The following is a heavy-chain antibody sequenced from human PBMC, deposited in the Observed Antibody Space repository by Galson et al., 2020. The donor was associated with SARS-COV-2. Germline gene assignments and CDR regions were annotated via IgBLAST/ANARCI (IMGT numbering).Heavy chain of an antibody. Sequence: SQTLSLTCTVSGGSVSTGSHFWNWIRQPPGKGLEWIGYIYDSGSTKYNSSLQSRVTIFIDASKNEFSLELTSVTAADTAVYYCARDREYYYAAAHHYGMDVWGRGTTVSVSS. CDR3: ARDREYYYAAAHHYGMDV. J-gene: IGHJ6*02. D-gene: IGHD3-10*01. CDR1: GGSVSTGSHF. V-gene: IGHV4-61*01. CDR2: IYDSGST.